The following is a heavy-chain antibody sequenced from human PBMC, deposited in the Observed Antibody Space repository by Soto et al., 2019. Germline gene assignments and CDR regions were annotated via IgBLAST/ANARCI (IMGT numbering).Heavy chain of an antibody. CDR2: ITPNSGVK. Sequence: GGSLRLSCAASGFAFNDYSMTWVRQPPGKGLEWVSSITPNSGVKHYPDSLAGRFTISRDNSKNTVSLQVNNVRAEDTAMYFCAKSSGKFGTTGYYYFDYWGQGALVTVSS. CDR3: AKSSGKFGTTGYYYFDY. V-gene: IGHV3-23*01. D-gene: IGHD3-9*01. J-gene: IGHJ4*02. CDR1: GFAFNDYS.